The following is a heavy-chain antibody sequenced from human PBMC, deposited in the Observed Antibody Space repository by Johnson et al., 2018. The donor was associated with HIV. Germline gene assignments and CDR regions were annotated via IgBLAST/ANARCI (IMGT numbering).Heavy chain of an antibody. V-gene: IGHV3-30*14. Sequence: QVLLVESGGGLVKPGGSLRLSCAASGFTFSDYYMSWIRQAPGKGLEWVAVISYDGSNKYYADSVKGRFTISRDNSKNTLYLQMNSLRAEDTAVYYCARAGIVFDIWGQGTMVTVSS. J-gene: IGHJ3*02. CDR1: GFTFSDYY. CDR2: ISYDGSNK. D-gene: IGHD2-15*01. CDR3: ARAGIVFDI.